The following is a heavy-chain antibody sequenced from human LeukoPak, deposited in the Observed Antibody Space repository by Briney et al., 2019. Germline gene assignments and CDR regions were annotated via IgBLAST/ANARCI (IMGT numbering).Heavy chain of an antibody. Sequence: GGSLRLSCAASGFTFSTYEMNWVRQAPGKGLEWVSYISSSGSTMYYADSVKGRFTVSRDNAKNSLYLQMNSLRAEDTAVYYCARASSGWYNWFDPWGQGTLVTVSS. V-gene: IGHV3-48*03. CDR3: ARASSGWYNWFDP. CDR2: ISSSGSTM. CDR1: GFTFSTYE. J-gene: IGHJ5*02. D-gene: IGHD6-19*01.